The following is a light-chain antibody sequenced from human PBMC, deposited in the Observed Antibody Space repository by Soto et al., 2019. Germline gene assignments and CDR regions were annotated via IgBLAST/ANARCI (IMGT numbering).Light chain of an antibody. CDR1: HDISTY. CDR3: QQHNTGPFT. Sequence: DIQLTQSPSLLSASVGDRVTLACRASHDISTYLAWYQQKPGKAPTLLIYEASTLQSGVPPRFSGGGSGTECTLTTSGRLSEGFATYHCQQHNTGPFTFGQGTRLDTK. V-gene: IGKV1-9*01. CDR2: EAS. J-gene: IGKJ5*01.